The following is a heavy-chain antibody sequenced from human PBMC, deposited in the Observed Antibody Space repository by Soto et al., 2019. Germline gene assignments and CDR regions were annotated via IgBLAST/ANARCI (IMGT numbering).Heavy chain of an antibody. Sequence: GGSLRLSCAASGFTFSSYAMHWVRQAPGKGLEWVAVISYDGSNKYYADSVKGRFTISRDNSKNTLYLQMNSLRAEDTAVYYCARDPPGLLLWFGEPTFGYFDYWGQGTLVTVSS. CDR2: ISYDGSNK. CDR1: GFTFSSYA. J-gene: IGHJ4*02. CDR3: ARDPPGLLLWFGEPTFGYFDY. D-gene: IGHD3-10*01. V-gene: IGHV3-30-3*01.